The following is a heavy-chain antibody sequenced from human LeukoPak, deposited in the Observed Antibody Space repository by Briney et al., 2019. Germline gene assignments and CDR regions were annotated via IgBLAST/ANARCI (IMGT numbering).Heavy chain of an antibody. CDR3: ARDRDSSSPNYFDY. Sequence: ASVTVSFKASGYTFTVYYMHWVRQAPGQGLGWMGWINPNSGGTNYAQKFQGRVTMTRDTSISTAYMELSRLRSDDTAVYYCARDRDSSSPNYFDYWGQGTLVTVSS. J-gene: IGHJ4*02. D-gene: IGHD6-13*01. V-gene: IGHV1-2*02. CDR2: INPNSGGT. CDR1: GYTFTVYY.